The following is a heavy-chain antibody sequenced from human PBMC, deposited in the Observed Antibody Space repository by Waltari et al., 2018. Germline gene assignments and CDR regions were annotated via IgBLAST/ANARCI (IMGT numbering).Heavy chain of an antibody. V-gene: IGHV3-30*18. CDR3: AKDTLQWFGQFIKPVGFFDN. D-gene: IGHD3-10*01. CDR1: GFPFSNCG. J-gene: IGHJ4*02. CDR2: ISYDINDK. Sequence: QLVESGGGVVQTGTSLRLSCAPSGFPFSNCGMHWVRQAPGKGLEWVASISYDINDKYYADSVKGRFTISRDNYKNTLFLQMSSLRVEDTAVYYCAKDTLQWFGQFIKPVGFFDNCGQGTLGTVSS.